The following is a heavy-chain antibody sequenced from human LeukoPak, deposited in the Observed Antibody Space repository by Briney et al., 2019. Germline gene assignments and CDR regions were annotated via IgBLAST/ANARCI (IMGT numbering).Heavy chain of an antibody. V-gene: IGHV4-34*01. CDR3: ARVSSGYYYYFDY. CDR2: INHSGST. J-gene: IGHJ4*02. D-gene: IGHD3-22*01. CDR1: GGSFSGYY. Sequence: PSETLSLTCAVYGGSFSGYYWSWIRQPPGKGLEWIGEINHSGSTNYNPSLKSRVTMSVDTSKNQFSLKLSSVTAADTAVYYCARVSSGYYYYFDYWGQGTLVTVSS.